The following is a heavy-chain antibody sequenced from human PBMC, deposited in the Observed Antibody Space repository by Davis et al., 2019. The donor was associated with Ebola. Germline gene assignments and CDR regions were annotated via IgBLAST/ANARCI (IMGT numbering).Heavy chain of an antibody. CDR2: IYHDGST. Sequence: MPSETLSLTCTVSGGSVSSGSDFWTWIRQPPGKGLEWIGYIYHDGSTYYNPSFKSRVTIYVDTSKNQFSLRLASETAADTAVYYCARLRDYYDSSGYAFDIWGQGTMVTVSS. CDR3: ARLRDYYDSSGYAFDI. J-gene: IGHJ3*02. CDR1: GGSVSSGSDF. V-gene: IGHV4-39*01. D-gene: IGHD3-22*01.